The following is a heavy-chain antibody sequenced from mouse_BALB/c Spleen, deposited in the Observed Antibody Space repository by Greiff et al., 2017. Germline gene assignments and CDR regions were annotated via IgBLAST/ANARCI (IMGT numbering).Heavy chain of an antibody. J-gene: IGHJ3*01. CDR2: ISTYYGDA. CDR1: GYTFTDYA. D-gene: IGHD2-5*01. V-gene: IGHV1S137*01. Sequence: QVQLQQSGAELVRPGVSVKISCKGSGYTFTDYAMHWVKQSHAKSLEWIGVISTYYGDASYNQKFKGKATMTVDKSSSTAYMELARLTSEDSAIYYCARKGNSKGGPWFAYWGQGTLVTVSA. CDR3: ARKGNSKGGPWFAY.